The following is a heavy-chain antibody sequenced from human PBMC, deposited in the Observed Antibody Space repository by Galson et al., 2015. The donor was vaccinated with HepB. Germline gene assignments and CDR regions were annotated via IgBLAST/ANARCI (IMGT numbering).Heavy chain of an antibody. D-gene: IGHD3-10*01. Sequence: SLRLSCAASGFTFYNYAMHWVRQAPGKGLEWVALISYDGSNTYYADSVQGRFSISRDNSKNTLYLQMNSLKTEDTGVYHCARDSYGFDSWGQGTLVTVSS. CDR1: GFTFYNYA. CDR3: ARDSYGFDS. CDR2: ISYDGSNT. J-gene: IGHJ4*02. V-gene: IGHV3-30-3*01.